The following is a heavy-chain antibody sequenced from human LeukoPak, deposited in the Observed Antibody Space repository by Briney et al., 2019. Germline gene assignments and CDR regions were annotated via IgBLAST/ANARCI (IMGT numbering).Heavy chain of an antibody. Sequence: ASVKVSCKASGYTFTSYGISWVRQAPGQGLECMGWISAYNGNTNYAQKLQGRVTMTTDTSTSTAYMELRSLRSDDTAVYYCARADSSGYPIAKPHTFDIWGQGTMVTVSS. CDR3: ARADSSGYPIAKPHTFDI. J-gene: IGHJ3*02. CDR1: GYTFTSYG. CDR2: ISAYNGNT. D-gene: IGHD3-22*01. V-gene: IGHV1-18*01.